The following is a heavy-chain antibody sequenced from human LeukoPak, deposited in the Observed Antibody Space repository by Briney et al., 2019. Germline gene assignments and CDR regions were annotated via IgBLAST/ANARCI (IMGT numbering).Heavy chain of an antibody. CDR1: GYTFTSYA. V-gene: IGHV1-3*03. CDR3: AREYRDYDFWSGTNWFDP. Sequence: ASVKVSCKASGYTFTSYAMHWVRQAPGQRLEWMGWINAGNGNTKYSQEFQGRVTITRDTSASTAYMELSSLRSEDMAVYYCAREYRDYDFWSGTNWFDPWGQGTLVTVSS. D-gene: IGHD3-3*01. J-gene: IGHJ5*02. CDR2: INAGNGNT.